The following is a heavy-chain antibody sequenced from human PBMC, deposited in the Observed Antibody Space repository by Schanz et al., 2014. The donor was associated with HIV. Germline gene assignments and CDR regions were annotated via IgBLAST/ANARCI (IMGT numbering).Heavy chain of an antibody. J-gene: IGHJ2*01. CDR3: AKGYTSSSVFNL. CDR1: GFSSSNSV. D-gene: IGHD6-6*01. CDR2: LFGRNE. Sequence: QVQLVESGGGVVQPGGSLRLSCAASGFSSSNSVIHWVRQAPGKGLEWVAALFGRNEHYKESVKGRFTVSGDTSKNTVDLQMDSLRPDDTAVYYCAKGYTSSSVFNLWGRGTLVTVSS. V-gene: IGHV3-30*04.